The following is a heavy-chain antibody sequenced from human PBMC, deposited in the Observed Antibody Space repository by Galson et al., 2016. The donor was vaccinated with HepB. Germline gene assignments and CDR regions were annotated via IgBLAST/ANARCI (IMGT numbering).Heavy chain of an antibody. D-gene: IGHD4-17*01. V-gene: IGHV3-7*05. CDR1: EFAFGSYW. J-gene: IGHJ3*02. Sequence: FLRLCCAGSEFAFGSYWVIWIRQARGIGLEWLASIKHDGSEEYYLDSAKGRFTISRYNAKNTLYMQMHSLRAEDTAVYYCERESPTTAGAFDIWGQGTMVTVSS. CDR2: IKHDGSEE. CDR3: ERESPTTAGAFDI.